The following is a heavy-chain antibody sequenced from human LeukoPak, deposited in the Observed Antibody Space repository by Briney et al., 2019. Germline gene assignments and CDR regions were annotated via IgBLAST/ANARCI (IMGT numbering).Heavy chain of an antibody. CDR1: GGSISSSSYY. D-gene: IGHD1-26*01. V-gene: IGHV4-39*02. CDR2: IYYSGST. CDR3: ARDGGIMHRYLDS. J-gene: IGHJ4*02. Sequence: SETLSLTCTVSGGSISSSSYYWGWIRQPPGKGLEWIGSIYYSGSTNYNPSLESRVTISVDTSNNHFSLNLNSVTAADTAVYYCARDGGIMHRYLDSWGQGILVTVSS.